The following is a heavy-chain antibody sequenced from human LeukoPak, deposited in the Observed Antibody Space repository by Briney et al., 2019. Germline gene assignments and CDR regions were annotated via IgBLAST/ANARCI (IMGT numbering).Heavy chain of an antibody. J-gene: IGHJ6*04. CDR2: ITKNGRTA. CDR3: AKDLPGGEDDHYGFDV. D-gene: IGHD3-10*01. CDR1: GFTLAAFG. Sequence: GGSLRFSCTASGFTLAAFGMSWVRQAPGKGLEWVSGITKNGRTAKLADSVRGRFSISRDTFTNKLYLQMNSLRGDDTAVYWCAKDLPGGEDDHYGFDVWGKGTTVTVSS. V-gene: IGHV3-23*01.